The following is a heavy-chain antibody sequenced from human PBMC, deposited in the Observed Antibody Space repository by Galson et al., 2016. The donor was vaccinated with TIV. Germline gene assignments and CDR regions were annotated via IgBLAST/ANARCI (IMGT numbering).Heavy chain of an antibody. CDR1: GFAVSDNY. CDR2: ISDHGTT. Sequence: SLRLSCAASGFAVSDNYFNWVRQAPGKGLEWVSLISDHGTTNYAAFVKGRFTVSRDNSKNTAYLQMNSLRAEDPDLYYLARERRYCGNECYLKYYYGMDVWGQGTTVTVS. CDR3: ARERRYCGNECYLKYYYGMDV. D-gene: IGHD2-21*01. J-gene: IGHJ6*02. V-gene: IGHV3-66*03.